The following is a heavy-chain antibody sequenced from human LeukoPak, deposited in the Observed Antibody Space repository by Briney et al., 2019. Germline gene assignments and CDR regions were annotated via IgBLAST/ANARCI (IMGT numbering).Heavy chain of an antibody. D-gene: IGHD3-3*01. CDR1: GFTLSSYE. CDR3: ARGGDSRITIFGVVIRGYYYYYMDV. CDR2: ISSSGSTI. V-gene: IGHV3-48*03. J-gene: IGHJ6*03. Sequence: GGSLRLSCAASGFTLSSYEMNWFRQAPGKGLEWVSYISSSGSTIYYADSVKGRFTISRDNAKNSLYLQMNSLRAEDTAVYYCARGGDSRITIFGVVIRGYYYYYMDVWGKGTTVTVSS.